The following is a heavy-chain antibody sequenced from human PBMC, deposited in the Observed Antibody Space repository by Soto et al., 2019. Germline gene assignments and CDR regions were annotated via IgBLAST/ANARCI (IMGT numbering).Heavy chain of an antibody. CDR2: TYYRSKWYY. V-gene: IGHV6-1*01. CDR3: ARGEQYSGRIFDY. Sequence: SQTLSLNCAITGASVSSDSAGWSWVRQSPSRGLEWLGRTYYRSKWYYEYAVSVRGRITINPDTSKNQYSLQLNSVTPEDTAVYFCARGEQYSGRIFDYRRQVNLVTASP. CDR1: GASVSSDSAG. D-gene: IGHD5-12*01. J-gene: IGHJ4*01.